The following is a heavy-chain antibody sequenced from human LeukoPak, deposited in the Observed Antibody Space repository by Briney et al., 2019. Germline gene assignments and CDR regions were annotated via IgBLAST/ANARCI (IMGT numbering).Heavy chain of an antibody. D-gene: IGHD6-19*01. Sequence: PGGSLRLSCAASGFTFSSYGMHWVRQAPGKGLEWVAVIWYDGSNKYYADSVKGRFTISRDNSKNTLYLQMNSLRAEDAAVYYCAKGSGEWLVRYYFDYWGQGTLVTVSS. CDR2: IWYDGSNK. CDR3: AKGSGEWLVRYYFDY. CDR1: GFTFSSYG. V-gene: IGHV3-33*06. J-gene: IGHJ4*02.